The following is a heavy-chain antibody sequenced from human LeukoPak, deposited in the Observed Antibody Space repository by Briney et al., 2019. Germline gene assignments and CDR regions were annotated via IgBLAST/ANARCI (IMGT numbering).Heavy chain of an antibody. J-gene: IGHJ4*02. CDR2: IYYSGST. D-gene: IGHD3-10*01. CDR1: GGSISSSSYY. CDR3: ARGVRGVTKTFDY. V-gene: IGHV4-39*07. Sequence: SETLSLTCTVSGGSISSSSYYWGWIRQPPGKGLEWIGSIYYSGSTYYNPSLKSRVTISVDTSKNQSSLKLSSVTAADTAVYYCARGVRGVTKTFDYWGQGTLATVSS.